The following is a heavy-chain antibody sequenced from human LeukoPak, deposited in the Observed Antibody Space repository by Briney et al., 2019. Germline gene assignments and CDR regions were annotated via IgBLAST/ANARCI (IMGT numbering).Heavy chain of an antibody. V-gene: IGHV1-46*01. J-gene: IGHJ3*02. CDR1: GYTFTSYY. CDR3: VRMWEPESGGRAFDI. CDR2: INPSGGST. Sequence: ASVKVSCKASGYTFTSYYLYWVRQAPGQGLEWMGVINPSGGSTTSAQKFQGRVTMTRDTSTSTVYMELRSLRSEDTAVYYCVRMWEPESGGRAFDIWGQGTMVTVSS. D-gene: IGHD1-14*01.